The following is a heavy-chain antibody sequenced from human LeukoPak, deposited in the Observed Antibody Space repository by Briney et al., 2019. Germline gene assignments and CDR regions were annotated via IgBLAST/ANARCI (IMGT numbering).Heavy chain of an antibody. CDR3: AGTRIAVAGFDP. V-gene: IGHV4-59*12. J-gene: IGHJ5*02. CDR2: IDYSGST. CDR1: GGSISSYY. D-gene: IGHD6-19*01. Sequence: SETLSLTCTVSGGSISSYYWSWIRQPPGKGLEWIGYIDYSGSTNYNPSLKSRVTISVDTSKNQFSLKLSSVTAADTAVYYCAGTRIAVAGFDPWGQGTLVTVSS.